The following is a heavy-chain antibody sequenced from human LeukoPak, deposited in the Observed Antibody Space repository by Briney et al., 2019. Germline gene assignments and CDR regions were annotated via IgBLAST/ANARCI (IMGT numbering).Heavy chain of an antibody. CDR1: GGSISSYY. D-gene: IGHD5-18*01. Sequence: SETLSHTCTVSGGSISSYYWSWIRQPPGKGLEWIGYIYYSGSTNYNPSLKSRVTISVDTSKNQFSLKLSSVTAADTAVYYCARHLGGYSYGYDYFDYWGQGTLVTVSS. V-gene: IGHV4-59*08. CDR3: ARHLGGYSYGYDYFDY. J-gene: IGHJ4*02. CDR2: IYYSGST.